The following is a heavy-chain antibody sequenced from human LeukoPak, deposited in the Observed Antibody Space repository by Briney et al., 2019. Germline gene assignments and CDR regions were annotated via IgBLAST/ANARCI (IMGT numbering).Heavy chain of an antibody. D-gene: IGHD3/OR15-3a*01. J-gene: IGHJ6*03. V-gene: IGHV3-21*01. CDR3: ARDMDYPVEYYYYYMDV. CDR1: GFTFSSYS. Sequence: PGGSLRLSCAASGFTFSSYSMNWVRQAPGKGLEWVSSISSSSSYIYYAGSVKGRFTISRDNAKNSLYLQMNSLRAEDTAVYYCARDMDYPVEYYYYYMDVWGKGTTVTVSS. CDR2: ISSSSSYI.